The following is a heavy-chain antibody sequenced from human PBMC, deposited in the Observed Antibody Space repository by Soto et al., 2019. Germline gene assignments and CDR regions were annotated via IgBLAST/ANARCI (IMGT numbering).Heavy chain of an antibody. V-gene: IGHV3-64*04. Sequence: PGGSLRLSCSASGFTFSSYSIHWVRQAPGKGLEYVSSIGTNGGSTFYADSVKGRFTISRDNSKNTLYLQMNSLRDEDTAEYYCARESEDLTSNFDYWGQGTLVTVSS. CDR1: GFTFSSYS. CDR3: ARESEDLTSNFDY. CDR2: IGTNGGST. J-gene: IGHJ4*02.